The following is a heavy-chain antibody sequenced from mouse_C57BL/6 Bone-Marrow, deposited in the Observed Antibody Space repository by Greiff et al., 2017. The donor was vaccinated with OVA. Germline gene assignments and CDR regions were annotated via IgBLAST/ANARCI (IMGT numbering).Heavy chain of an antibody. V-gene: IGHV1-81*01. CDR3: ARILAYYSNYFAY. D-gene: IGHD2-5*01. Sequence: QVQLQQSGAELARPGASVKLSCKASGYTFTSYGISWVKQRTGQGLEWIGEIYPRSGNTYYNEKFEGKATLTADKSSSTAYMELRSLTSEDSAVYFCARILAYYSNYFAYWGQGTLVTVSA. CDR2: IYPRSGNT. CDR1: GYTFTSYG. J-gene: IGHJ3*01.